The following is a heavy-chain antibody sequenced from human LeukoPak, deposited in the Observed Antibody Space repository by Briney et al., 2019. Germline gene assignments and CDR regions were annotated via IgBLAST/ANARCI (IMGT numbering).Heavy chain of an antibody. J-gene: IGHJ4*02. D-gene: IGHD3-3*01. Sequence: GGSLRLSCTASGFTFGDFAMSWFRQAPGKGLEWVGFIRSKAFGGTTEYAASVKGRFTFSRDDSERIAYLQMSSLKSEDTAVYYCTRGSDTVFGVARDGFDSWGQGTLVTVSS. V-gene: IGHV3-49*03. CDR3: TRGSDTVFGVARDGFDS. CDR1: GFTFGDFA. CDR2: IRSKAFGGTT.